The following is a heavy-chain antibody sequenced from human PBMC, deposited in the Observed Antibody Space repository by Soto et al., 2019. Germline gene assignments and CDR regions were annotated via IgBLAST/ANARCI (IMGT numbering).Heavy chain of an antibody. J-gene: IGHJ4*02. Sequence: PGGSLRLSCVASGFSFINYAMSWVRQAAGKGLEWVSSISDSGTSTYYADSVKGRFTISRDNSKNTLYLQMNTLRAEDTAVYYWSSAPSSDWTRYFYCRAQGTLVTVSS. D-gene: IGHD6-19*01. V-gene: IGHV3-23*01. CDR1: GFSFINYA. CDR2: ISDSGTST. CDR3: SSAPSSDWTRYFYC.